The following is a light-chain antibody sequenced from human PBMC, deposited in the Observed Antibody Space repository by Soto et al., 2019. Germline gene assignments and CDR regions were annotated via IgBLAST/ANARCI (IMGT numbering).Light chain of an antibody. V-gene: IGKV3-15*01. Sequence: EIVMTQSRATLSVSPEERATLSCRASQSINSDLAWYQQRPGQAPRLLIYDASTRATGVPARFSGSGSGTEFTLTITSLQSEDFAVYYCQQYYNWPPPLTFGGGTKVEIK. CDR2: DAS. CDR1: QSINSD. CDR3: QQYYNWPPPLT. J-gene: IGKJ4*01.